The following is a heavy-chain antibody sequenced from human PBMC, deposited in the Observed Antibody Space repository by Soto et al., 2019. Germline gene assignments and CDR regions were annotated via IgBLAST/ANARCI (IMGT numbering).Heavy chain of an antibody. CDR1: GGSFSGYC. V-gene: IGHV4-34*01. Sequence: PSETLSLTCAVYGGSFSGYCWSWIRQPPGKGLEWIGEINHGGSTNYNPSLKSRVTISVDTSKNQFSLKLSSVTAADTAVYYCARSRAVTFYYYYYGMEVWGQGTTVTVSS. CDR2: INHGGST. D-gene: IGHD4-4*01. J-gene: IGHJ6*02. CDR3: ARSRAVTFYYYYYGMEV.